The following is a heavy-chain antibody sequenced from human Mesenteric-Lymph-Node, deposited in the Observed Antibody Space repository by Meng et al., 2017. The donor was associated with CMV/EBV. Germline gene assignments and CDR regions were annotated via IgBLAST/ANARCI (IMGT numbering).Heavy chain of an antibody. D-gene: IGHD2-8*01. J-gene: IGHJ6*02. V-gene: IGHV3-7*01. CDR2: IKQDGSEK. CDR1: GFTFSSYW. Sequence: GESLKISCAASGFTFSSYWMSWVRQAPGKGLEWVANIKQDGSEKYYVDSVKGRFTISRDNAKNSLYLQMNSLRAEDTAVYYCARYDCTNGVCRRTASYYYYGMDVWGQGTTVTVSS. CDR3: ARYDCTNGVCRRTASYYYYGMDV.